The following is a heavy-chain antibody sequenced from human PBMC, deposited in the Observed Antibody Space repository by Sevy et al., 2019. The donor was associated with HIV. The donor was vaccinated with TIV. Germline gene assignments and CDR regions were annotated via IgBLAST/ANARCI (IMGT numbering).Heavy chain of an antibody. D-gene: IGHD3-10*01. V-gene: IGHV3-7*01. Sequence: GGSLRLSCAASGFTFSSYWMSWVRQAPGKGLEWVANIKQDGSEKYYVDSAKGRFTISRDNAKNSLYLQMNSLRAEDTAVYYCARDQGNTGIYYYYGMDVWGQGTTVTVSS. CDR2: IKQDGSEK. CDR1: GFTFSSYW. J-gene: IGHJ6*02. CDR3: ARDQGNTGIYYYYGMDV.